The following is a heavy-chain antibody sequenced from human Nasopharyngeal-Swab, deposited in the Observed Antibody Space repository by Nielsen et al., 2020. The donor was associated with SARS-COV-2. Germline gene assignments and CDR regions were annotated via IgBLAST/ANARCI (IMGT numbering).Heavy chain of an antibody. D-gene: IGHD5-18*01. J-gene: IGHJ4*02. Sequence: GGSLRLSCAASGFTFLLSPLPFFLPSQGKFLFWVSTIGGSTGNTYYAASVKGRFTISRDNSKSTLYLQMNSLSAEDTAVYYCAKRYADTYGYPANFFDYWGPGTLVTVSS. CDR1: GFTFLLSP. V-gene: IGHV3-23*01. CDR2: IGGSTGNT. CDR3: AKRYADTYGYPANFFDY.